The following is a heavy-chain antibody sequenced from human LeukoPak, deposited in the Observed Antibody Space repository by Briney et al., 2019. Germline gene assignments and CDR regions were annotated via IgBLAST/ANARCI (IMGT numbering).Heavy chain of an antibody. CDR1: GFTFSSYG. D-gene: IGHD3-22*01. Sequence: GGSLRLSCAASGFTFSSYGMHWVRQAPGKGLEWVSSISSSSSYIYYADSVKGRFTISRDNAKNSLYLQMNSLRAEDTAVYYCARDLPSWDSSGIMDVWGQGTTVTVSS. CDR3: ARDLPSWDSSGIMDV. CDR2: ISSSSSYI. J-gene: IGHJ6*02. V-gene: IGHV3-21*01.